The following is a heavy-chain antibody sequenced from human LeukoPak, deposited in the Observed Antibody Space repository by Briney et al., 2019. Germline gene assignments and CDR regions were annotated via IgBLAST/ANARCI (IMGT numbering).Heavy chain of an antibody. CDR1: GYSFTSYW. J-gene: IGHJ6*02. D-gene: IGHD4-17*01. CDR3: ARSTVTRPPGYGMDV. V-gene: IGHV5-51*01. Sequence: SGESLKISCKGSGYSFTSYWIGWVRQMPGKGLEWMGIIYPGDSDTRYSPSFQGQVTISADKSISTAYLQWSSLKASDTAMYYCARSTVTRPPGYGMDVWGQGTTVTVSS. CDR2: IYPGDSDT.